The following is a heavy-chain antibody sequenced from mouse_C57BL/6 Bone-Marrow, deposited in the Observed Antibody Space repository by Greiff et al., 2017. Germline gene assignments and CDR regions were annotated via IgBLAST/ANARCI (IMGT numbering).Heavy chain of an antibody. CDR2: INPSTGGT. V-gene: IGHV1-42*01. Sequence: VQLQQPGAELVKPGASVKLSCKASGYSFTGYYMNWVKQSPEKSLEWIGEINPSTGGTTYNQKFKAKATLTVDKSSSTAYMQLKSLTSEDSAVYYCARCGYYWYFDVWGTGTTVTVSS. CDR3: ARCGYYWYFDV. D-gene: IGHD2-2*01. CDR1: GYSFTGYY. J-gene: IGHJ1*03.